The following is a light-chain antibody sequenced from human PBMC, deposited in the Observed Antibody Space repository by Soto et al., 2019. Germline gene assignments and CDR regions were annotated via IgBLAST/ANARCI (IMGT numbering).Light chain of an antibody. J-gene: IGLJ2*01. CDR3: ATWDDTLNGDVV. CDR1: SSNIGSNT. CDR2: STF. V-gene: IGLV1-44*01. Sequence: QSVLTQPPSASGTPGQRVTISCSGGSSNIGSNTVNWYQQLPGTAPRLLIYSTFQRPSGVPDRFSGSKSGTSASLAINGLQSEDEAEYYCATWDDTLNGDVVFGGGTKLTVL.